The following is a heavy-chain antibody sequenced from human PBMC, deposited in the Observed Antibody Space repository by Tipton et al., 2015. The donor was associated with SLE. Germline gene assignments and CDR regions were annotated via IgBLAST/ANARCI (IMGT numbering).Heavy chain of an antibody. CDR3: ARVDFWSGYRWFDP. CDR2: ISNSDNTI. CDR1: GFTFSDYE. V-gene: IGHV3-48*03. D-gene: IGHD3-3*01. J-gene: IGHJ5*02. Sequence: SLRLSCAASGFTFSDYEMNWVRQAPGKGLEWLSYISNSDNTIYYADSVKGRFTISRDNAKNSLYLEMNSLRAEDTAVYYCARVDFWSGYRWFDPWGQGTLVTVSS.